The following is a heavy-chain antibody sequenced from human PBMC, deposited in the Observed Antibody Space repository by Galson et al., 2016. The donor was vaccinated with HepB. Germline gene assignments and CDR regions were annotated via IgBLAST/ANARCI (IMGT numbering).Heavy chain of an antibody. J-gene: IGHJ2*01. CDR1: GFSFSTDW. D-gene: IGHD2-2*01. CDR2: IKKDASVI. Sequence: SLRLSCAASGFSFSTDWMSWVRQAPGKGLEWVANIKKDASVISYVDSVKGRFTISRDNAKNSLYLQMNRLRAEDTAVYYCARDSFTRPDIWGRGTLVTVSS. CDR3: ARDSFTRPDI. V-gene: IGHV3-7*03.